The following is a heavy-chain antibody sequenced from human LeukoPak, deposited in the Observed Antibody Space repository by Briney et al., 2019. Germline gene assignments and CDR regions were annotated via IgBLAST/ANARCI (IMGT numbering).Heavy chain of an antibody. Sequence: RASVKVSCKASGYTFTYYGLNWVRQAPGQGLECLGGINTNTGSPTYAQGFTGRFVFSFDTSVSTAYLQISSLKAEDTAIYYCARSRRVVVPSTLNSADYHYYYMDVWGKGTTVTVSS. D-gene: IGHD2-15*01. V-gene: IGHV7-4-1*02. CDR1: GYTFTYYG. CDR2: INTNTGSP. J-gene: IGHJ6*03. CDR3: ARSRRVVVPSTLNSADYHYYYMDV.